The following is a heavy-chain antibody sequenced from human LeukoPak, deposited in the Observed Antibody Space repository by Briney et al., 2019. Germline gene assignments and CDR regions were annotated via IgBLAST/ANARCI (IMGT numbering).Heavy chain of an antibody. J-gene: IGHJ4*02. CDR3: ATSYSPFGLIDY. CDR2: IYSGGST. Sequence: GGSLRLSCAASGFTFDDYGMSWVRQAPGKGLEWVSVIYSGGSTYYADSVKGRFTISRDNSKNTLYLQMNSLRAEDTAVYYCATSYSPFGLIDYWGQGTLVTVSS. D-gene: IGHD4-11*01. V-gene: IGHV3-66*02. CDR1: GFTFDDYG.